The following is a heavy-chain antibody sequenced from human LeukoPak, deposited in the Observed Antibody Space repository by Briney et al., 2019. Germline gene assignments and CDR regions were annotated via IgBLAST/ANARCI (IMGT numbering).Heavy chain of an antibody. CDR1: GGSICSYY. CDR2: IYTSGST. Sequence: SETLSLTCTVSGGSICSYYWSWMRQPAGKGLEWIGRIYTSGSTNYNPSLKSRVTMSVDTSKNQFSLKLSSVTAADTAVYYCARARFAYYDSSGYYQASAFDIWGQGTMVTVSS. CDR3: ARARFAYYDSSGYYQASAFDI. V-gene: IGHV4-4*07. J-gene: IGHJ3*02. D-gene: IGHD3-22*01.